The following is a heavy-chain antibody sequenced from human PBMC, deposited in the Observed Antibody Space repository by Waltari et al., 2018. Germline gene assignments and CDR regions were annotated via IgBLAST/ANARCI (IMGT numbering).Heavy chain of an antibody. V-gene: IGHV3-48*01. CDR1: GFAFRASA. CDR2: CGHTSKTI. Sequence: EVQLMQSGGGLVQPGGSLTTSCTASGFAFRASAMNWVRQAPGRGLGWLSECGHTSKTIYDADLVKCRLTVSRDNAKNSLYRQMNSLSAEDTAVYFCAKSSGFYLRSDTFDMWGQGTRVTVSS. CDR3: AKSSGFYLRSDTFDM. J-gene: IGHJ3*02. D-gene: IGHD3-3*01.